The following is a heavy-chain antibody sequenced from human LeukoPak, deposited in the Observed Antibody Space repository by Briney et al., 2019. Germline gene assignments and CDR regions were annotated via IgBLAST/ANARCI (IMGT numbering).Heavy chain of an antibody. CDR3: ARDSALAQAVMFDY. J-gene: IGHJ4*02. CDR1: GYSISSGYY. CDR2: IDHSGST. D-gene: IGHD6-19*01. Sequence: SETLSLTCTVSGYSISSGYYWCWIRQPPGKVLEWTASIDHSGSTYYNPSLKSRITISVDTSKNHISLKLSSVTAADTAVYYCARDSALAQAVMFDYWGQGTLVTVSS. V-gene: IGHV4-38-2*02.